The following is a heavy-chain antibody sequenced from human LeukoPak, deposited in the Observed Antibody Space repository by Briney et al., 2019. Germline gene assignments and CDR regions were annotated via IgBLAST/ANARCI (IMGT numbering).Heavy chain of an antibody. Sequence: SETLSLTCTVSGGSISSYYWSWIRQPAGKGLEWIGRISTSGSTNYNPSLKSRVTMSVGTSKNQFSLKLSSVTAADTAVYYCARDRDVVVPAANVKRFYYYYYMDVWGKGTTVTVSS. D-gene: IGHD2-2*01. J-gene: IGHJ6*03. CDR2: ISTSGST. CDR3: ARDRDVVVPAANVKRFYYYYYMDV. V-gene: IGHV4-4*07. CDR1: GGSISSYY.